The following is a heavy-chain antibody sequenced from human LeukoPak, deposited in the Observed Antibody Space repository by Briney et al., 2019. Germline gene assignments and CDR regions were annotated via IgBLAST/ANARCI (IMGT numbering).Heavy chain of an antibody. CDR3: ARYCSSTSCYDY. Sequence: GGSLRLSCAASAFTFSDYYMSWIRQAPGKGLEWVSYISSSSSYTNYADSVKGRFTISRDNAKNSLYLQMNSLRAEDTAVYYCARYCSSTSCYDYWGQGNLVTVSS. CDR1: AFTFSDYY. D-gene: IGHD2-2*01. V-gene: IGHV3-11*03. CDR2: ISSSSSYT. J-gene: IGHJ4*02.